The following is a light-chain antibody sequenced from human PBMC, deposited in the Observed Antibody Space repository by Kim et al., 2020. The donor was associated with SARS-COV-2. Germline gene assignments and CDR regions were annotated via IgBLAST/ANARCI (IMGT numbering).Light chain of an antibody. V-gene: IGKV1-33*01. CDR3: QQFHLVPYT. CDR2: DAS. Sequence: SASVGETVTLTCRAEQAIHIYLNWFPQRPGTAPKLLIYDASRLDGGVPSRFSASGSGTEFTLHITNLQPEDFTTYYCQQFHLVPYTFGQGTKLEI. J-gene: IGKJ2*01. CDR1: QAIHIY.